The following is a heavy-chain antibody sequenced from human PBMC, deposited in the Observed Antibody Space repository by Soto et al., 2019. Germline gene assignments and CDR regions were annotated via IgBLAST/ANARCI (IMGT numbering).Heavy chain of an antibody. CDR1: GFTFSSYA. D-gene: IGHD3-9*01. CDR2: ISYDGRQK. Sequence: QVQLVESGGGVVQPGRSLRLSCAASGFTFSSYAMHWVRQAPGKGLEWVAVISYDGRQKHYVDSVKGRFTLSRDESDNTVYLQMNSLSPEDTAVYYCAKDVYFDSYYFDQWGQGTRVTVSS. V-gene: IGHV3-30*04. J-gene: IGHJ4*02. CDR3: AKDVYFDSYYFDQ.